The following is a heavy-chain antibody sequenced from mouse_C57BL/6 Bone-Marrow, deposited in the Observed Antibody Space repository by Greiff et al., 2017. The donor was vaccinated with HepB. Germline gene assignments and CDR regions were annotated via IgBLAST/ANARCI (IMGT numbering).Heavy chain of an antibody. V-gene: IGHV1-59*01. CDR3: ARHFAIYYYGSHYFDY. CDR2: IDPADSYT. D-gene: IGHD1-1*01. Sequence: QVQLQQPGAELVRPGTSVKLSCKASGYTFTSYWMHWVKQRPGQGLEWIGVIDPADSYTNYNQKFKGKATLTVDKSSSTAYMQLSSLTSEDSAVYYCARHFAIYYYGSHYFDYWGQGTTLTVSS. CDR1: GYTFTSYW. J-gene: IGHJ2*01.